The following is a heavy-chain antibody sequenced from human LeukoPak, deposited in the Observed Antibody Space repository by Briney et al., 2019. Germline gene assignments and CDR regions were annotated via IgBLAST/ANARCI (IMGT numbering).Heavy chain of an antibody. CDR2: ISGSGGST. CDR1: GFTFSSYA. D-gene: IGHD4-23*01. V-gene: IGHV3-23*01. CDR3: AKAYDYGGNSGYFQH. J-gene: IGHJ1*01. Sequence: GGSLRLSCATSGFTFSSYAMSWVRQAPGKGLEWVSAISGSGGSTYYADSVKGRFTISRDNSKNTLYLQMNSLRAEDTAVYYCAKAYDYGGNSGYFQHWGQGTLVTVSS.